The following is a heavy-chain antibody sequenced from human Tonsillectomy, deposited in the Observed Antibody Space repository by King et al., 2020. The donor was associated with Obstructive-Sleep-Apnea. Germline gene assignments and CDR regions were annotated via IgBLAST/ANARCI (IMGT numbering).Heavy chain of an antibody. J-gene: IGHJ3*02. V-gene: IGHV3-53*04. CDR3: ARGLPHEEVTAIPGAFDI. D-gene: IGHD2-21*02. CDR1: GFTFSDKY. CDR2: IYSGGIT. Sequence: VQLVESGGGLVQPGGSLRLSCVASGFTFSDKYFTWVRRAPGKGLDWISIIYSGGITYYADSVKGRFTVSRHNSRNTVYLQMNSLRVADTAVYYCARGLPHEEVTAIPGAFDIWGQGTVVTVSS.